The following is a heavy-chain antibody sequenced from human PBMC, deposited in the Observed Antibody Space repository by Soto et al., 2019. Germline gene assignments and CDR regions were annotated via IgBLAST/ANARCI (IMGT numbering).Heavy chain of an antibody. V-gene: IGHV1-69*12. CDR3: ERDRSYPTYYLDD. CDR1: GCTFSSDA. CDR2: IIPIFGTA. D-gene: IGHD1-26*01. J-gene: IGHJ4*02. Sequence: QVQLLQSGAEVKKPGSAVKVSCKASGCTFSSDAISWVRQAPGQGLEWMGGIIPIFGTANYAQKFHGRFTITANESTATAYMELSSLRSEDTAVYYCERDRSYPTYYLDDWGQGTLVTVSS.